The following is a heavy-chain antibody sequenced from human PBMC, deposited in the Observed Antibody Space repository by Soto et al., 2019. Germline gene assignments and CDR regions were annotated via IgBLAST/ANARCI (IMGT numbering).Heavy chain of an antibody. V-gene: IGHV1-8*01. D-gene: IGHD6-6*01. Sequence: ASVKVSCKASGYTFTSYDINWVRQATGQGLEWMGWMNPNSGNTGYAQKFQGRVTMTRNTSISTAYMELSSLRSDDTAVYYCARDLGGQLLSWFDPWGQGTLVTVSS. J-gene: IGHJ5*02. CDR1: GYTFTSYD. CDR3: ARDLGGQLLSWFDP. CDR2: MNPNSGNT.